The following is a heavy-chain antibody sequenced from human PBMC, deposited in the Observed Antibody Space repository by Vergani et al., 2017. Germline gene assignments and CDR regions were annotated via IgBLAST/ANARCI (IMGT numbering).Heavy chain of an antibody. D-gene: IGHD6-13*01. V-gene: IGHV3-23*01. CDR2: ISGSGGST. Sequence: EVQLLESGGGLVQPGGSLRLSCAASGFTFSSYAMSWVRQAPGKGLEWVSAISGSGGSTYYADSVKGRFTISRDNSKNTLYLQMNSRRAEDTAVYYCAKDRVAASYYYYYYMDVWGKGTTVTVSS. CDR3: AKDRVAASYYYYYYMDV. J-gene: IGHJ6*03. CDR1: GFTFSSYA.